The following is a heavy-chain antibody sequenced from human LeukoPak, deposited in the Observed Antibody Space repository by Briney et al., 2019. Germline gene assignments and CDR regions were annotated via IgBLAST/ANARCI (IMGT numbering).Heavy chain of an antibody. D-gene: IGHD1-1*01. CDR1: GYTFTGYY. J-gene: IGHJ6*02. CDR3: ARGGSYYFYNGMDV. V-gene: IGHV1-69*02. CDR2: IIPVVGIL. Sequence: SVKVSCKASGYTFTGYYMHWVRQAPGQGLEWMARIIPVVGILNYAQKFQGRVTITADNSTSTAYMELSSLRSDDTAVYYCARGGSYYFYNGMDVWGQGTTVTVSS.